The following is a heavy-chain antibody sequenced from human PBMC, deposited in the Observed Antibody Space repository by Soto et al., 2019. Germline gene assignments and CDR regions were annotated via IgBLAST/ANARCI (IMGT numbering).Heavy chain of an antibody. V-gene: IGHV3-33*01. CDR2: IWYDGSNK. J-gene: IGHJ3*02. Sequence: QVQLVESGGGVVQPGRSLRLSCAASGFTFSSYGMHWVRQAPGKGLEWVAVIWYDGSNKYYADSVKGRFTISRDKSKNTLYLQMNSLRAEDTAVYYCARDHNYYDSSVGDAFDIWGQGTMVTVSS. D-gene: IGHD3-22*01. CDR1: GFTFSSYG. CDR3: ARDHNYYDSSVGDAFDI.